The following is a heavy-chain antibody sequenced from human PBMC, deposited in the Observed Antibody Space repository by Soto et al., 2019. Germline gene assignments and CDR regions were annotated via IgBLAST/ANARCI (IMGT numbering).Heavy chain of an antibody. V-gene: IGHV4-4*02. J-gene: IGHJ4*02. CDR1: GVSISSGNW. Sequence: PSETLSLTCAVSGVSISSGNWLTWVRQSPRKGLEYIGEIFHDGTANYYSSFGRRVAMSVDKSKNQFSLRLTSVTAADTAIYYCARLVYDTRLNYLYFDFWGQGALVTVSS. CDR2: IFHDGTA. CDR3: ARLVYDTRLNYLYFDF. D-gene: IGHD3-16*01.